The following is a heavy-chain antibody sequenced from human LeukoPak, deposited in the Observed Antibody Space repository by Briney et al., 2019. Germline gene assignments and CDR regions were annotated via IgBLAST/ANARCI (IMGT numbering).Heavy chain of an antibody. CDR3: AREGQDYDILTGYYNGNWFDP. CDR2: MNPNSGNT. Sequence: ASVKVSCKASGYTFTSYDINWVRQATGQGLEWMGWMNPNSGNTGYAQKFQGRVTMTRNTSISTAYMELSSLRSEDTAVYYCAREGQDYDILTGYYNGNWFDPWGQGTLATVSS. CDR1: GYTFTSYD. D-gene: IGHD3-9*01. J-gene: IGHJ5*02. V-gene: IGHV1-8*01.